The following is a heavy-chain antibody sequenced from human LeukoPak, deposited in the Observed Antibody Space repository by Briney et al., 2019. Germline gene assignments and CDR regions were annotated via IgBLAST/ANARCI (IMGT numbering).Heavy chain of an antibody. Sequence: ASVKVSCKASGYTFTGYYMHWVRQAPGQGLEWMGRINPNSGGTNCAQKFQGRVTMTRDTSISTAYMELSRLRSDDTAVYYCARGGPLVLLWFGESQDYWGQGTLVTVSS. J-gene: IGHJ4*02. CDR2: INPNSGGT. D-gene: IGHD3-10*01. CDR3: ARGGPLVLLWFGESQDY. CDR1: GYTFTGYY. V-gene: IGHV1-2*06.